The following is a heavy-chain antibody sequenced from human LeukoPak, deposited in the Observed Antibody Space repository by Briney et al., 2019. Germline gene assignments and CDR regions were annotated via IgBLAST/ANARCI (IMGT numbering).Heavy chain of an antibody. CDR1: GGSISSYY. CDR3: ASDYGGNSPSYYYGMDV. Sequence: SGTLSLTCTVSGGSISSYYWSWIRQPPGKGLEWIGYIYYSGSTNYNPSLKSRVTISVDTSKNQFSLKLSSVTAADTAVYYCASDYGGNSPSYYYGMDVWGQGTTVTVSS. V-gene: IGHV4-59*01. D-gene: IGHD4-23*01. J-gene: IGHJ6*02. CDR2: IYYSGST.